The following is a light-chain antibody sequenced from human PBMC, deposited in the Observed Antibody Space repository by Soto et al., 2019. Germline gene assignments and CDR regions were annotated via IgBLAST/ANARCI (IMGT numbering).Light chain of an antibody. CDR3: QSYDDNTVI. J-gene: IGLJ2*01. Sequence: QSVSESPGKTVTISCTRSSGSIANNYVQWYQQRPGSAPTTVIYEDDQRPSGVPDRFSGSIDSSSNSASLTISGLKTEDEADYSCQSYDDNTVIFGGGTKLTVL. V-gene: IGLV6-57*03. CDR2: EDD. CDR1: SGSIANNY.